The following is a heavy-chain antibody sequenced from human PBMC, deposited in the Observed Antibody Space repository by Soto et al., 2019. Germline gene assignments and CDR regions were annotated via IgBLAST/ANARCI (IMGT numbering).Heavy chain of an antibody. V-gene: IGHV3-33*01. J-gene: IGHJ4*02. D-gene: IGHD3-10*01. CDR3: ARDRQLHYYGSGSCFDY. Sequence: GGSLRLSCAASGFTFSSYGMHWVRQAPGKGLEWVAVIWYDGSNKYYADSVKGRFTISRDNSKNTLYLQMNSLRAEDTAVYYCARDRQLHYYGSGSCFDYWGQGTLVTVSS. CDR2: IWYDGSNK. CDR1: GFTFSSYG.